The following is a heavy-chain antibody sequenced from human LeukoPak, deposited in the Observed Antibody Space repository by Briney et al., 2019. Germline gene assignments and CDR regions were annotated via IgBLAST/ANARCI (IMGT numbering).Heavy chain of an antibody. Sequence: ASVKVSCKAAGYIFTIYGISWVRQAPGQGLEWMGWISVYNGNTNYPQRLQGRVTMTTDTSTTTAYMELRSLRSGDTAVYYCACDINGYYYDSHGYYPTDLWGQGTLVTVSS. J-gene: IGHJ5*02. CDR1: GYIFTIYG. CDR2: ISVYNGNT. V-gene: IGHV1-18*01. D-gene: IGHD3-22*01. CDR3: ACDINGYYYDSHGYYPTDL.